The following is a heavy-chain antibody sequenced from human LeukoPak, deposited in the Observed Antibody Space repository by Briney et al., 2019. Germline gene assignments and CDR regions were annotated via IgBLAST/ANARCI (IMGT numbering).Heavy chain of an antibody. Sequence: GGSLRLSCAASGFTFSSYSMNWVRQAPGKGLEWVANIKQDGSEKKYVDSVKGRFTISRDNAKKSLYLQMNSLRAEDTAVYYCARGKYDSSGYPLLGFDYWGQGTLVTVSS. CDR2: IKQDGSEK. J-gene: IGHJ4*02. CDR1: GFTFSSYS. D-gene: IGHD3-22*01. CDR3: ARGKYDSSGYPLLGFDY. V-gene: IGHV3-7*01.